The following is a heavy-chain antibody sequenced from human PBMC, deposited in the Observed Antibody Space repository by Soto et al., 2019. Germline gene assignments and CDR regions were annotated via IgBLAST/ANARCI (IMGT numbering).Heavy chain of an antibody. D-gene: IGHD6-13*01. Sequence: LRLSCAASGFTFSISTMNWVRQAPGKRLEWVSSISSGTTYSYYADSVKGRFSISRDNAKSSLYLQMNSLRVDDTAVYYCARGDGTGLHSSGWSPRFWGQGTLVTVSS. J-gene: IGHJ4*02. CDR2: ISSGTTYS. V-gene: IGHV3-21*06. CDR1: GFTFSIST. CDR3: ARGDGTGLHSSGWSPRF.